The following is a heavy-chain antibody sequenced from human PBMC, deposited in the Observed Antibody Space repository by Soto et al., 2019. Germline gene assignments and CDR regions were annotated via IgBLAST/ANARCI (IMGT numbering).Heavy chain of an antibody. J-gene: IGHJ5*02. V-gene: IGHV4-38-2*01. CDR3: ARSIAAAGNWFDP. CDR1: PYSIRSAYY. CDR2: IYHSGST. Sequence: PSETLSLPCAVSPYSIRSAYYWGSIRQPPGKGLEWIGSIYHSGSTYYSPSLKSRVTISVDTSKNQFSLKLSSVTAADTAVYYCARSIAAAGNWFDPWGQGNLVTVSS. D-gene: IGHD6-13*01.